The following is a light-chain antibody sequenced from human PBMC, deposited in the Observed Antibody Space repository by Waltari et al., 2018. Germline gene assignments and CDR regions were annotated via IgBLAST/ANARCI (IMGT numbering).Light chain of an antibody. J-gene: IGKJ1*01. V-gene: IGKV3-20*01. CDR1: QGVGKY. CDR3: QKYDFLPAT. CDR2: HAS. Sequence: SCRASQGVGKYLAWYQQRPGQAPRLLLYHASIRATGIPDRFSGSGFGTDFSPTISRLEPEDFAVYYCQKYDFLPATFGQ.